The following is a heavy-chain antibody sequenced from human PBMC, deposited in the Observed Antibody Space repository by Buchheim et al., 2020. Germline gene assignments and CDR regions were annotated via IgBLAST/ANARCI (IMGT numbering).Heavy chain of an antibody. CDR2: MNPNSGNT. V-gene: IGHV1-8*01. Sequence: QVQLVQSGAEVKKPGASVKVSCKASGYTFTSYDINWVRQATGQGLEWMGWMNPNSGNTGYAQKFQGRVTMPRNTSISTAYMELSSLRSEDTAVYYCASLGYCSSTSCYGDGGYYYYGMDVWGQGTT. CDR1: GYTFTSYD. CDR3: ASLGYCSSTSCYGDGGYYYYGMDV. J-gene: IGHJ6*02. D-gene: IGHD2-2*01.